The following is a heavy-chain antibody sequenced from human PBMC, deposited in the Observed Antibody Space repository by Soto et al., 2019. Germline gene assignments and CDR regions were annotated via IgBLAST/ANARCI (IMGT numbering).Heavy chain of an antibody. V-gene: IGHV3-23*01. J-gene: IGHJ4*02. D-gene: IGHD1-26*01. CDR3: AKHLGGSELFDN. CDR1: GFTFSTYA. CDR2: ISGSGGTT. Sequence: EVQLLESGGGLVQPGGSLRLSCAASGFTFSTYAMSWVRQAPGKGPEWVSAISGSGGTTYYADSVKGRFTLSRDNSKDTLYLQMNSLRAEGTALYFCAKHLGGSELFDNCGQGTQVTVSS.